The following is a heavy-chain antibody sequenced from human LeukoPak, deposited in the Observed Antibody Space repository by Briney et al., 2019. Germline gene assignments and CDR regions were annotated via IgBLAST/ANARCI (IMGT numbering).Heavy chain of an antibody. J-gene: IGHJ6*02. CDR2: IFYNGST. CDR3: ARQKEGSLFDYGMEV. Sequence: SETLSLTCTVSGGSISSSSYSWVWIRQPPGKGLQWIGNIFYNGSTYYNPSLKSGVTISAASSKHQFSLKLSSVTAADTAGYYCARQKEGSLFDYGMEVWGQGTPVTVSS. V-gene: IGHV4-39*01. D-gene: IGHD2-15*01. CDR1: GGSISSSSYS.